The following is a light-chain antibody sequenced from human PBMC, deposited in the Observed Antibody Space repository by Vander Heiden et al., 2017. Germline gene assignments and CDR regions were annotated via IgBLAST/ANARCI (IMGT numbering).Light chain of an antibody. CDR2: NTN. CDR1: SGSVSTSYY. V-gene: IGLV8-61*01. Sequence: TVVTQEPSFSVSPGGTVTLTCGLSSGSVSTSYYPSWYQQTPGQAPRTLVYNTNTRSSGVPGRFSGSILGNKAALTITGAQANDESHYYCALYMGIGIWMFGGGTKVTVL. CDR3: ALYMGIGIWM. J-gene: IGLJ3*02.